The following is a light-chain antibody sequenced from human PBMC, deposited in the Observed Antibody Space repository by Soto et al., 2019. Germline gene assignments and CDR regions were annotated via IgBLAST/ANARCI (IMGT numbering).Light chain of an antibody. J-gene: IGKJ1*01. CDR1: QSVSSSY. CDR3: QQYGSSPWT. CDR2: GAS. Sequence: EIVLTQSPGTLSLSPGERARLSCRASQSVSSSYLAWYQQKPGQAPRPLIYGASSRATGIPDRFSGSGSGTDFTLTISRLEPEDFAVYYCQQYGSSPWTFGQGTKVDI. V-gene: IGKV3-20*01.